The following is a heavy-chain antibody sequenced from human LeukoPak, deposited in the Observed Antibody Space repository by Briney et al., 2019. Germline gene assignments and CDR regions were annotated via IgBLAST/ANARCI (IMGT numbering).Heavy chain of an antibody. CDR1: GFALSSHW. D-gene: IGHD3-22*01. CDR2: VNRDGSET. J-gene: IGHJ4*02. V-gene: IGHV3-7*03. Sequence: GGSLRLSCAASGFALSSHWMTWVRQVPGRGPEWVANVNRDGSETYYLDSVKGRFTISKDNAKNSLYLQMNSLRAEDTAVYYCARDRSYYYDSSDYTAFGYWGQGTLVTVSS. CDR3: ARDRSYYYDSSDYTAFGY.